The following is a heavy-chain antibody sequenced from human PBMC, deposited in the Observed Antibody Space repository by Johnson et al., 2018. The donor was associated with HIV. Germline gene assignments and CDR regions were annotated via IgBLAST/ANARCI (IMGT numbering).Heavy chain of an antibody. V-gene: IGHV3-7*04. CDR1: GFSVSNNY. Sequence: VRLVESGGGLVQSGGSLSLSCGASGFSVSNNYMNWVRQAPGKGLEWVANIKQEGIEKYYVDSVKGRFTISRDNAKNSMYLQMKSLRAEDTAVYYCPVDTEAFDIWGQGTMVTVSS. CDR3: PVDTEAFDI. D-gene: IGHD1-14*01. CDR2: IKQEGIEK. J-gene: IGHJ3*02.